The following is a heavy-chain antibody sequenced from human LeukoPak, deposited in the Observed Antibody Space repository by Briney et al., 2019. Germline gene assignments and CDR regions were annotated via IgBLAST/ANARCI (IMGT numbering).Heavy chain of an antibody. CDR3: AAQLITMVRV. J-gene: IGHJ4*02. D-gene: IGHD3-10*01. CDR1: GFTFSSYG. CDR2: IRYDGSNK. Sequence: GGSLRLSCAASGFTFSSYGMHWVRQAPGKGLEWVAFIRYDGSNKYYADSVKGRFAISRDNSKNTLYLQMNSLRAEDTAVYYCAAQLITMVRVWGQGTLVTVSS. V-gene: IGHV3-30*02.